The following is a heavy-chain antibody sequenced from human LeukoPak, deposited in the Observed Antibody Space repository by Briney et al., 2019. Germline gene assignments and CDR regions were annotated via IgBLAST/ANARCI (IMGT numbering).Heavy chain of an antibody. CDR2: ISGSGGST. J-gene: IGHJ3*02. CDR3: AKLYYYDSSGYSHDAFDI. D-gene: IGHD3-22*01. V-gene: IGHV3-23*01. CDR1: GFTFSSYG. Sequence: GGSLRLSCAASGFTFSSYGMSWVRQAPGKGLEWVSAISGSGGSTYYADSVKGRFTISRDNSKNTLYLQMNSLRAEDTAVYYCAKLYYYDSSGYSHDAFDIWGQGTMVTVSS.